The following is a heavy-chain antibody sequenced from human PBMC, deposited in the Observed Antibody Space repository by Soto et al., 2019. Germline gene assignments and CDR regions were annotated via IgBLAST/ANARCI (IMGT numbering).Heavy chain of an antibody. Sequence: QVQLVESGGGVVQPGTSLRVSCVGSGFTFRSYVIHWVRQAPGKGLEWVALTSYDGSDKYYGDSVRGRFTISRDNSRNTVGLRLDSQRLEDTAFYCWGRRGTTGGLDDWGQGTVVSVSS. CDR2: TSYDGSDK. D-gene: IGHD3-16*01. J-gene: IGHJ1*01. CDR1: GFTFRSYV. CDR3: GRRGTTGGLDD. V-gene: IGHV3-30*19.